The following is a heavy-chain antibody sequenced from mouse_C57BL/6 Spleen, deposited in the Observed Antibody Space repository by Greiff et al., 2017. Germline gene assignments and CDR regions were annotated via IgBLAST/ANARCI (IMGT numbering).Heavy chain of an antibody. D-gene: IGHD2-4*01. Sequence: VQLKESGAELVKPGASVKMSCKASGYTFTSYWITWVKQRPGQGLEWIGDIYPGSGSTNYNEKFKSKATLTVDTSSSTAYMQLSSLTSEDSAVYYCARSGDYDDAMDYWGQGTSVTVSS. V-gene: IGHV1-55*01. CDR1: GYTFTSYW. CDR2: IYPGSGST. J-gene: IGHJ4*01. CDR3: ARSGDYDDAMDY.